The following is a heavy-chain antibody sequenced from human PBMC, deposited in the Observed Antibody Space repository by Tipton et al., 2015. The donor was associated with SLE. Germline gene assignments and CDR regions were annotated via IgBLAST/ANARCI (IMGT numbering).Heavy chain of an antibody. V-gene: IGHV4-38-2*02. Sequence: TLSLTCTVSGFSISSGFNWGWIRQPPGKGLEWIGIIYHTGTTNYSPSLQRRVAISVDTSKNQFSLKLSSVTAADTAAYYCARDSRGESYGSGTSLDYWGQGTLVIASS. CDR1: GFSISSGFN. J-gene: IGHJ4*02. D-gene: IGHD3-10*01. CDR2: IYHTGTT. CDR3: ARDSRGESYGSGTSLDY.